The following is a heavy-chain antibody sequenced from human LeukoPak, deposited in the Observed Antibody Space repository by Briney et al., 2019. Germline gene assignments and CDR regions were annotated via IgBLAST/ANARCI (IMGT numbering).Heavy chain of an antibody. V-gene: IGHV1-46*01. CDR1: GYTFTSYY. CDR3: ARSGYCSGGSCYSGGDWFDP. J-gene: IGHJ5*02. D-gene: IGHD2-15*01. Sequence: ASVKVSCKASGYTFTSYYMHWVRQAPGQGLEWVGIINPSGGSTSYAQKFQGRVTMTRDTSTSTVYMELSSLRSEDTAVYYCARSGYCSGGSCYSGGDWFDPWGQGTLVTVSS. CDR2: INPSGGST.